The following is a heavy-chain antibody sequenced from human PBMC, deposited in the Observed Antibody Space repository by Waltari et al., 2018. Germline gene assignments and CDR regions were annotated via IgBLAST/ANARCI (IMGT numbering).Heavy chain of an antibody. J-gene: IGHJ4*02. V-gene: IGHV3-53*01. CDR3: AREVGDWSDALGY. Sequence: EVQLVESGGGLIQPGGSLRLSCAAYGFIVSSKYMSWVRQAPGKGLEWISVIYSGGSTYYADSVKGRFTISRDNSKNTVFLQMNSLRAEDTAVYYCAREVGDWSDALGYWGQGTLVTVSS. CDR2: IYSGGST. D-gene: IGHD1-1*01. CDR1: GFIVSSKY.